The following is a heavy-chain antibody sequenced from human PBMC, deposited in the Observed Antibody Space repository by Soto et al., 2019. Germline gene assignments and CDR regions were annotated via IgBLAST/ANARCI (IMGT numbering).Heavy chain of an antibody. J-gene: IGHJ4*02. V-gene: IGHV5-51*01. Sequence: PGESLKISCNGSGYNFAVYCIALVRQMPGKGLELMGIIYPSDSDTRYRPSFQGQVTIPADKSISSAYLQWSSLRASDTAMYYCARGGVSTRTFDYWGQGTPVTVSS. D-gene: IGHD3-3*01. CDR1: GYNFAVYC. CDR3: ARGGVSTRTFDY. CDR2: IYPSDSDT.